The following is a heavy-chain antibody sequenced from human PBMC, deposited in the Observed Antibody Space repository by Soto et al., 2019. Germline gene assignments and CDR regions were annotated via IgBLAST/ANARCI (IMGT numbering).Heavy chain of an antibody. D-gene: IGHD6-19*01. Sequence: SLRRSCAASGCTFSSYGMHWVRQAPVKGLEWVSVISYDGSNKYYACSGKGRFTISRDNSKNTLYLQMNSLRADDTTVYHCAKAGIPVRWLDYLEYWEQVTMVAASS. CDR1: GCTFSSYG. CDR3: AKAGIPVRWLDYLEY. V-gene: IGHV3-30*18. J-gene: IGHJ4*02. CDR2: ISYDGSNK.